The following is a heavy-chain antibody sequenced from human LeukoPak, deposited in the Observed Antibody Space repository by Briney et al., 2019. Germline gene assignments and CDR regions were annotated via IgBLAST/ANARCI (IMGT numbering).Heavy chain of an antibody. CDR2: IYTSGST. D-gene: IGHD4-11*01. CDR3: ARDHSGGYSNYVDWFDP. V-gene: IGHV4-4*07. Sequence: SETLSLTCTVSGGFLNSYYWSWIRQPAGKGLEWIGRIYTSGSTNYNPSLKSRVTMSVDTSKNQFSLKLSSVTAADTAVYYCARDHSGGYSNYVDWFDPWGQGTLVTVSS. CDR1: GGFLNSYY. J-gene: IGHJ5*02.